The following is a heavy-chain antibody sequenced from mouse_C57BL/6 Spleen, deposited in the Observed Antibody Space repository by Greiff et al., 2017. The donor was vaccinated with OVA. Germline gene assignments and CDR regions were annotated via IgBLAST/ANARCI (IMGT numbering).Heavy chain of an antibody. CDR2: INYDGSST. V-gene: IGHV5-16*01. CDR3: ARDPSSLYYGSSYWYFDV. Sequence: EVQLVESEGGLVQPGSSMKLSCTASGFTFSDYYMAWVRQVPEKGLEWVANINYDGSSTYYLDSLKSRFIISRDNAKNILYLQMSSLKSEDTATYYCARDPSSLYYGSSYWYFDVWGTGTTVTVSS. CDR1: GFTFSDYY. J-gene: IGHJ1*03. D-gene: IGHD1-1*01.